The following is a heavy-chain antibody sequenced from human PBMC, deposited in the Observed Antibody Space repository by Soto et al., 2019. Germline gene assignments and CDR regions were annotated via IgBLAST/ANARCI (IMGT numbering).Heavy chain of an antibody. V-gene: IGHV3-23*01. Sequence: GGSLRLSWAASGFTFSSYAMRWVRKAPGKGLEWVSAISGSGGSTYYADSVKGRFTISRDNSKNTLYLQMNSLRAEDTAVYYCAKEEDIVVVVATDLDYWGQGTLVTVSS. D-gene: IGHD2-15*01. CDR2: ISGSGGST. J-gene: IGHJ4*02. CDR3: AKEEDIVVVVATDLDY. CDR1: GFTFSSYA.